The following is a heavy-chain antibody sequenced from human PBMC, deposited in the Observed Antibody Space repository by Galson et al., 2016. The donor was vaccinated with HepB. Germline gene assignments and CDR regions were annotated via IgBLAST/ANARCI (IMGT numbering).Heavy chain of an antibody. Sequence: SLRLSCARSGFTFSAYGIQWVRQPPGKGLEWVAVIWHDGNNQYYADSVKGRFTISRDSSKNTVYLQMNSLRGEDTAVYYCARDFPGYNYGMDVWGQGTTVIVSS. CDR1: GFTFSAYG. CDR3: ARDFPGYNYGMDV. V-gene: IGHV3-33*01. CDR2: IWHDGNNQ. J-gene: IGHJ6*02.